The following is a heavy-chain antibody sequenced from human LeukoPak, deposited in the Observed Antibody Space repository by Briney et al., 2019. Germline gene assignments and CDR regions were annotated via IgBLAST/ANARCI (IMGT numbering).Heavy chain of an antibody. CDR1: GYTFTSCD. CDR3: ARGHEGEGSYYSDY. CDR2: MNPNSGNT. D-gene: IGHD3-10*01. V-gene: IGHV1-8*01. J-gene: IGHJ4*02. Sequence: ASVKVSCKASGYTFTSCDINWVRQATGQGLEWMGWMNPNSGNTGYAQKFQGRVTMTRNTSISTAHMELSSLRSEDTAVYYCARGHEGEGSYYSDYWGQGTLVTVSS.